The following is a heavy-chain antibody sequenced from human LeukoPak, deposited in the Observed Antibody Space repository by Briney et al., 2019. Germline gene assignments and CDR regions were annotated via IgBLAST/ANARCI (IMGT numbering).Heavy chain of an antibody. CDR2: IYYSGST. CDR1: GGSISSGGYY. D-gene: IGHD3-16*01. CDR3: ARGQYDYVWGSYSIGYFDY. V-gene: IGHV4-31*03. J-gene: IGHJ4*02. Sequence: TSETLSLTCTVSGGSISSGGYYWSWIRQHPGKGLEWIGYIYYSGSTYYNPSLKSRVTISVDTSKNQFSLKLSSVTAADTAVYYCARGQYDYVWGSYSIGYFDYWGQGTLVTVSS.